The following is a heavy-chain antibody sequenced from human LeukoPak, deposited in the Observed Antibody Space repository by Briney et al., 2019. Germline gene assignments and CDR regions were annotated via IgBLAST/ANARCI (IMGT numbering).Heavy chain of an antibody. V-gene: IGHV3-11*04. Sequence: PGGSLRLSCAASGFTFSDYYMSWIRQAPGKGLEWVSYISSSGSTIYYADSVKGRFTISRDNAKNSLYLQLNSLRAEDTAVYYCAREGRTYYYYMDVWGKGTTVTVSS. CDR1: GFTFSDYY. CDR2: ISSSGSTI. D-gene: IGHD1-1*01. J-gene: IGHJ6*03. CDR3: AREGRTYYYYMDV.